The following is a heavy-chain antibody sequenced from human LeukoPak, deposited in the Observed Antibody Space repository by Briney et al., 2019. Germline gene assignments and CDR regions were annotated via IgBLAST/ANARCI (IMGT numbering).Heavy chain of an antibody. CDR1: GFTFSNYP. D-gene: IGHD4-17*01. Sequence: PGGSLRLSCAASGFTFSNYPMHWVRQAPGKGLEWVAVIPYDGSNNYYSDSVKGRFTISRDNSKNTLYLQMNSLRPEDTAVYYCARSEGTTVTMFDYWGQGTLVTVSS. V-gene: IGHV3-30-3*01. J-gene: IGHJ4*02. CDR3: ARSEGTTVTMFDY. CDR2: IPYDGSNN.